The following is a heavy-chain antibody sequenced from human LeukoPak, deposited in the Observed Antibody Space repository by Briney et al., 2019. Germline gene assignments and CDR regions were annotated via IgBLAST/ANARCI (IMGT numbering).Heavy chain of an antibody. V-gene: IGHV5-51*01. J-gene: IGHJ6*02. CDR1: GYSFPNKW. D-gene: IGHD2-15*01. CDR3: ARPLYSRTAYYHYGVDV. CDR2: IYPGDSDT. Sequence: GESLKISCKGSGYSFPNKWIGWVRQMPGKGLEWIGIIYPGDSDTRFGPSFQGQVTISADKSINTAYLQWSTLKASDTAMYYCARPLYSRTAYYHYGVDVWGQGTTVTVSS.